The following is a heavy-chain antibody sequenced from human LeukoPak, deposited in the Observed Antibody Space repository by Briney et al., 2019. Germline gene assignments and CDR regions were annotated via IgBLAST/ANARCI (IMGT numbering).Heavy chain of an antibody. D-gene: IGHD6-13*01. V-gene: IGHV3-9*01. CDR1: GFTLDDYA. CDR3: AKQQIAAAGKGFDY. Sequence: PGGSLRLSCAASGFTLDDYAMHWVRQAPGKGLEWVSGISWNSGSIGYADSVKGRFTISRDNAKNSLYLQMNSLRAEDTALYYCAKQQIAAAGKGFDYWGQGTLVTVSS. CDR2: ISWNSGSI. J-gene: IGHJ4*02.